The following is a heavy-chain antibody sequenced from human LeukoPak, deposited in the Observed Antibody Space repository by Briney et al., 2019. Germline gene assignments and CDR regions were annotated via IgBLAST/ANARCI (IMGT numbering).Heavy chain of an antibody. CDR1: GFTFSSYS. V-gene: IGHV3-21*01. CDR3: ARARVGQWLDY. D-gene: IGHD6-19*01. Sequence: GGSLRLSCAASGFTFSSYSMNWVRQAPGKELEWVSSISSSSSYIYYADSVKGRFTISRDNAKNSLYLQMNSLRAEDTAVYYCARARVGQWLDYWGQGTLVTVSS. J-gene: IGHJ4*02. CDR2: ISSSSSYI.